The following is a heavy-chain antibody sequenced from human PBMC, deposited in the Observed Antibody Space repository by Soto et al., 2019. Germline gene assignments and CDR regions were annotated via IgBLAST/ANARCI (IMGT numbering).Heavy chain of an antibody. D-gene: IGHD2-2*01. CDR2: ISYDGSNK. CDR3: AKDNCISTSCYRLYNWFDP. V-gene: IGHV3-30*18. Sequence: QVQLVESGGGVVQPGKSLRLSCAASGITFSSYGMHWVRQAPGKGLEWVAVISYDGSNKYYADSVKGRFTISRDNSKKTLYLQMNSLRAEDTAVYYCAKDNCISTSCYRLYNWFDPWGQGTLVTVSS. CDR1: GITFSSYG. J-gene: IGHJ5*02.